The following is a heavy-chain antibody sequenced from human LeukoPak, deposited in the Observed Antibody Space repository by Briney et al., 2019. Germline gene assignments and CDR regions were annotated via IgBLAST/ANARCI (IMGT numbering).Heavy chain of an antibody. J-gene: IGHJ4*02. Sequence: SETLSLTCTVSGGSINSGGYYWSWIRQHPGKGLEWIGYISNSGSTYYHPSLRSRLAISVDTSMNQFSLELSSVTAADTAVYYCARRSPGVVKHFDYWGQGTLVTVSS. CDR3: ARRSPGVVKHFDY. D-gene: IGHD3-3*01. CDR2: ISNSGST. V-gene: IGHV4-31*03. CDR1: GGSINSGGYY.